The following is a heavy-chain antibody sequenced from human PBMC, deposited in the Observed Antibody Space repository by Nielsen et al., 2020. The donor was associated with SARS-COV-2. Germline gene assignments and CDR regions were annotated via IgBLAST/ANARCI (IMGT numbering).Heavy chain of an antibody. D-gene: IGHD3-10*01. V-gene: IGHV3-23*01. Sequence: GESLKISCAASGFTFNNYAISWVRQAPGKGLEWVSGISGSGRTTYYADSVKGRFTIPRDNSKNTLYLQMNSLRAEDTAVYYCAKCAITMVRGVRTPNWFDPWGQGTLVTVSS. CDR1: GFTFNNYA. J-gene: IGHJ5*02. CDR3: AKCAITMVRGVRTPNWFDP. CDR2: ISGSGRTT.